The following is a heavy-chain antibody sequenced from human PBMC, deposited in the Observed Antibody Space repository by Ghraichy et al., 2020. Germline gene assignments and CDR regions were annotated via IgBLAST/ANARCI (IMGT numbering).Heavy chain of an antibody. D-gene: IGHD3-3*01. CDR2: IKSKTDGGTT. V-gene: IGHV3-15*01. CDR3: TTAYPGTYYDFWSGYQTSP. J-gene: IGHJ5*02. Sequence: GGSLRLSCAASGFTFSNAWMSWVRQAPGKGLEWVGRIKSKTDGGTTDYAAPVKGRLTISRDDSKNTLYLQMNSLKTEDTAVYYCTTAYPGTYYDFWSGYQTSPWGQGTLVTVSS. CDR1: GFTFSNAW.